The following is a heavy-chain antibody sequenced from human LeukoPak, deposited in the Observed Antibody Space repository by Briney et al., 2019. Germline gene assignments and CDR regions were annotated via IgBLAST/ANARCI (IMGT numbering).Heavy chain of an antibody. D-gene: IGHD5-24*01. CDR1: GYTLTELS. V-gene: IGHV1-24*01. CDR3: ARTRRDGYNYEVDYFDY. Sequence: ASVKVSCKVSGYTLTELSMHWVRQAPGKGLEWMGGFDPEDGETIYAQKFQGRVTMTTDTSTSTAYMELRSLRSDDTAVYYCARTRRDGYNYEVDYFDYWGQETLVTVSS. CDR2: FDPEDGET. J-gene: IGHJ4*02.